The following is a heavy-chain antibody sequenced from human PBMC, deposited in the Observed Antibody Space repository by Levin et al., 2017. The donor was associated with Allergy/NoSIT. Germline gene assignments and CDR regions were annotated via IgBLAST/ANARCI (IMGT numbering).Heavy chain of an antibody. D-gene: IGHD1-26*01. V-gene: IGHV3-74*01. Sequence: ASVKVSCAASGFSFSSYWMHWVRQAPGTGLLWVSRIQPDGSSTFYADSVKGRFTVSRDNAKNTLYLQMNSLRVEDTAVYYCARGTVNGATFFDHWGQGTLVTVS. CDR3: ARGTVNGATFFDH. CDR1: GFSFSSYW. CDR2: IQPDGSST. J-gene: IGHJ4*02.